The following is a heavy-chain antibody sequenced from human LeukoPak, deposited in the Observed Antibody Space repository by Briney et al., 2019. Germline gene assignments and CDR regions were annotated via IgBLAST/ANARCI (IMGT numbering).Heavy chain of an antibody. CDR1: GYTFTAYY. V-gene: IGHV1-2*02. J-gene: IGHJ4*02. CDR3: ARGRGSTSSNFDY. Sequence: GASLSVSSTASGYTFTAYYMHWVRQAPGQGLGWMGWINPNSGGTHYAQKFQGRVTMTRDTSISTAYMELSRLTSDDTAVYYCARGRGSTSSNFDYWGQGTLVTVSS. CDR2: INPNSGGT. D-gene: IGHD2-2*01.